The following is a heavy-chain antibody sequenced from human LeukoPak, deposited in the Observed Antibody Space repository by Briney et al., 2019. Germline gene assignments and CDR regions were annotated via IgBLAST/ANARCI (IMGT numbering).Heavy chain of an antibody. D-gene: IGHD5-12*01. J-gene: IGHJ4*02. CDR3: ARDTRYSGYDFSYFDY. Sequence: PGRSLRLSCAASGFTFSSYGMHWVRQAPGKGLEWVAVIWYDGSNKYYADSVKGRFTISRDNSKNTLYLQMNSLRAEDTAVYYCARDTRYSGYDFSYFDYWGQGTLVTVSS. CDR2: IWYDGSNK. V-gene: IGHV3-33*01. CDR1: GFTFSSYG.